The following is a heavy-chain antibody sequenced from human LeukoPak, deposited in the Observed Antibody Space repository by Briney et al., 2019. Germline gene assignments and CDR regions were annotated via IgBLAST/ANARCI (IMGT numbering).Heavy chain of an antibody. Sequence: ASVKVSCKASGYTFTGYYMHWVRQAPGQGLEWMGWINPNSGGTNYAQKFQGRVTMTRDTSISTAYMELSRLRSDDTAVYYCARDSGSGWPHATTPDYWGQGTLVTVSS. J-gene: IGHJ4*02. CDR2: INPNSGGT. CDR1: GYTFTGYY. D-gene: IGHD6-25*01. V-gene: IGHV1-2*02. CDR3: ARDSGSGWPHATTPDY.